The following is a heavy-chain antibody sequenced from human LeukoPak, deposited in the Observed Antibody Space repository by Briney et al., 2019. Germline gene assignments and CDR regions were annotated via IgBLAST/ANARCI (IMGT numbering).Heavy chain of an antibody. J-gene: IGHJ4*02. CDR1: GGSFSGYY. V-gene: IGHV4-34*01. D-gene: IGHD2-15*01. Sequence: PSETLSLTCAVYGGSFSGYYWSWIRQPPGKGLEWIGEINHSGSTNYNPSLKSRVTISVDTSKNQFSLKLSSVTAADTAVYYCARAPVATGPYRSGGSFGYWGQGTLVTVSS. CDR2: INHSGST. CDR3: ARAPVATGPYRSGGSFGY.